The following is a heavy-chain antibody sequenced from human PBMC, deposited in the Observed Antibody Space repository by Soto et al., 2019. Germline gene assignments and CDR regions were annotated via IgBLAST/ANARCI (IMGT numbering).Heavy chain of an antibody. CDR3: TYSHIIETTSGHNRFAP. Sequence: QITLKESGPTLMKPPQPLTLTCTFSGFSLGTAGVGVAWIHQHPRKPQEWLPLIYWNDDKRYSPSLKSMLTFTKDTSKDQMVLTMSDMDPVDTATYCCTYSHIIETTSGHNRFAPCGQGTLVTVSS. CDR1: GFSLGTAGVG. V-gene: IGHV2-5*01. CDR2: IYWNDDK. D-gene: IGHD1-20*01. J-gene: IGHJ5*02.